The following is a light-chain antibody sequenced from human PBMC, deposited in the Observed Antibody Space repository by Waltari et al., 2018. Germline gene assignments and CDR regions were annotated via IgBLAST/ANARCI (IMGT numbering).Light chain of an antibody. J-gene: IGKJ4*01. CDR1: QTITGSW. Sequence: LTQSPGTLSVSPGERVTVSCRASQTITGSWLTWYHQKPGQAPRLLIYGASNSAPGIPERFSGSGSGTDFTLTISRLEPEDSAVYYCQQYDGSVVTFGGGTKVEIK. CDR3: QQYDGSVVT. CDR2: GAS. V-gene: IGKV3-20*01.